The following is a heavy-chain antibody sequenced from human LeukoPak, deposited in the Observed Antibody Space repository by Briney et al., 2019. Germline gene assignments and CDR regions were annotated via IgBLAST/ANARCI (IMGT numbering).Heavy chain of an antibody. CDR2: ICSSGST. V-gene: IGHV4-59*08. D-gene: IGHD2-15*01. CDR3: ARHLAVGVTAFDS. Sequence: PSETLSLTCTVSGGSISRYYWSWIRQPPGKGLEWIGYICSSGSTNYNPSLKSRVTISVDTSKNQFSLQLNSVTATDTAVYYCARHLAVGVTAFDSWGQGTLVTVSS. J-gene: IGHJ4*02. CDR1: GGSISRYY.